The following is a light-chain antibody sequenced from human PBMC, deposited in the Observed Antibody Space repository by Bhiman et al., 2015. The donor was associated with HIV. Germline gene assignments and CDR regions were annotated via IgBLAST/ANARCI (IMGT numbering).Light chain of an antibody. V-gene: IGLV1-51*02. Sequence: QSVLTQPPSVSAAPGQKVTLSCSGTSSNIGNNYVSWYQQVPGAAPKVLIYENDKRPSGIPDRFSGSKSGTSASLAITGLQAEDEADYYCQSYDSSLSGRVFGGGTKLTVL. J-gene: IGLJ3*02. CDR2: END. CDR1: SSNIGNNY. CDR3: QSYDSSLSGRV.